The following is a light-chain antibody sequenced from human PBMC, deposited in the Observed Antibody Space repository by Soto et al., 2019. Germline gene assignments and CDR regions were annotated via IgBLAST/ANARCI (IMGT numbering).Light chain of an antibody. J-gene: IGLJ1*01. V-gene: IGLV1-51*02. Sequence: QSVLTQPPSVSAAPGQKVTISCSGSSSNIGNNYVSWYQQLPGTAPKLLIYENNKRPSGIPDRFSGSKSGTSATLGITGPQTGDEADYYCGTWDSSLSVYVFGGGTKPTVL. CDR1: SSNIGNNY. CDR2: ENN. CDR3: GTWDSSLSVYV.